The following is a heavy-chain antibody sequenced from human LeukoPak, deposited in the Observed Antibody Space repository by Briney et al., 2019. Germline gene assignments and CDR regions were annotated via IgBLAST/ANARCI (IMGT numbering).Heavy chain of an antibody. CDR2: IYYSGST. D-gene: IGHD3-3*01. Sequence: SETLSLTCTVSGGSISSSSYYWGWIRQPPGRGLEWIGSIYYSGSTYYNPSLKSRVTISVDTSKNQFSLELSSVTAADTAVYYCARLKIRDGAYYYDFWSGYHYYFDYWGQGTLVTVSS. V-gene: IGHV4-39*01. CDR3: ARLKIRDGAYYYDFWSGYHYYFDY. CDR1: GGSISSSSYY. J-gene: IGHJ4*02.